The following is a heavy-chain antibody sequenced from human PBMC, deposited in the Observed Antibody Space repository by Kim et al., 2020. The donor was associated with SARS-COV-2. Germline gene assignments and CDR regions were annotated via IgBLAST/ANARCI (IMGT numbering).Heavy chain of an antibody. V-gene: IGHV4-34*01. D-gene: IGHD5-18*01. CDR3: ARARIQLWLRAAYYYGMDV. J-gene: IGHJ6*02. Sequence: SRVTISVDTSKNQFSLKLGSVTAADTAVYYCARARIQLWLRAAYYYGMDVWGQGTTVTVSS.